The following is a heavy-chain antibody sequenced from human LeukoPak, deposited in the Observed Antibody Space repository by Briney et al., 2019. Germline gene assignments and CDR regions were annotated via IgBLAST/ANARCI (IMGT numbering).Heavy chain of an antibody. Sequence: PSETLSLTCTVSGSGYSISGGYYWGWIRQPPGKGLGWIGSIYHSGSTYYNPSLKSRATISVDTSKNQFSLKLKSVTAADTAVYYCAGQFDSSGSYFYWGQGTLVTVSS. D-gene: IGHD3-22*01. CDR1: GSGYSISGGYY. J-gene: IGHJ4*02. V-gene: IGHV4-38-2*02. CDR2: IYHSGST. CDR3: AGQFDSSGSYFY.